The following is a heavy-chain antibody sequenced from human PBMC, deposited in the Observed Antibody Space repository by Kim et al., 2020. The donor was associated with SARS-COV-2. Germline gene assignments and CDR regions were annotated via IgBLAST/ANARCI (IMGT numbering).Heavy chain of an antibody. V-gene: IGHV3-21*01. CDR3: ARDLKIAAAADYYYYYGMGV. Sequence: GGSLRLSCAASGFTFSSYSMNWVRQAPGKGLEWVSSISSSSSYIYYADSVTGRFTISRDNAKNSLYLQMNILRAEDTAVYYCARDLKIAAAADYYYYYGMGVWGQETTVTVSS. D-gene: IGHD6-13*01. J-gene: IGHJ6*02. CDR1: GFTFSSYS. CDR2: ISSSSSYI.